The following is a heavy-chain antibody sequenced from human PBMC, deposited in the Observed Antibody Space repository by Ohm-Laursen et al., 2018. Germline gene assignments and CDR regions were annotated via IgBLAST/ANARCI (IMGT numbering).Heavy chain of an antibody. CDR3: AKESYDNSGTFDY. V-gene: IGHV3-30*04. D-gene: IGHD3-22*01. CDR2: ISYDGNNK. CDR1: GFTFGDYA. J-gene: IGHJ4*02. Sequence: SLRLSCAASGFTFGDYAMSWFRQAPGKGLEWVAFISYDGNNKYHAESVEGRFTISRDNSKNTLYLQMNSLIPEDTSVYYCAKESYDNSGTFDYWGQGTLVTVSS.